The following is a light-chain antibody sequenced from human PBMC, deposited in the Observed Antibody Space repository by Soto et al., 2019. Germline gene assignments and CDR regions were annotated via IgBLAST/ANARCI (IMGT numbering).Light chain of an antibody. V-gene: IGKV3-20*01. CDR3: QQYGSSSALT. J-gene: IGKJ4*01. Sequence: EIVLTQSPGTLSLSPGERATLSCRASQSVSSSYLAWYQQKPGQAPRLLIYGASSRATGITDRFSGSRSGTDFTLTISRLEPEDFAVYYCQQYGSSSALTFGGGTKVEIK. CDR1: QSVSSSY. CDR2: GAS.